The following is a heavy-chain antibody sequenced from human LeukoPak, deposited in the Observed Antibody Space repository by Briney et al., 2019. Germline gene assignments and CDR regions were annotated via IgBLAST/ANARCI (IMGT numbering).Heavy chain of an antibody. CDR2: IYPADSDT. Sequence: GESLKISCKGSEYSFTNYWIAWVRQMPGKGLEWMGIIYPADSDTRYSPSFQGQITVSVDKSISTAYLQWSSLKASDTAMFYCARQGNYASGNYYDYWGQGTLVTVSS. J-gene: IGHJ4*02. CDR3: ARQGNYASGNYYDY. V-gene: IGHV5-51*01. D-gene: IGHD3-10*01. CDR1: EYSFTNYW.